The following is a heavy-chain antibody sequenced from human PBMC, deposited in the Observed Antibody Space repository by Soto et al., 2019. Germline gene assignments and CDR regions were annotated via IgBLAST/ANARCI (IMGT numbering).Heavy chain of an antibody. CDR3: AREGITIFGVVIGPYYYYGMDV. J-gene: IGHJ6*02. V-gene: IGHV1-18*04. CDR1: GCTFTSYG. Sequence: GASVKVSCKASGCTFTSYGISWVRQAPVQGLEWMGWISAYNGNTNYAQKLQGRVTMTTDTSTSTAYMELRSLRSDDTAVYYCAREGITIFGVVIGPYYYYGMDVWGQGTTVTVSS. D-gene: IGHD3-3*01. CDR2: ISAYNGNT.